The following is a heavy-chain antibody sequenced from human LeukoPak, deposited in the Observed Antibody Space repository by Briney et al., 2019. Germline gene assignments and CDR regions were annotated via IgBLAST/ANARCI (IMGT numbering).Heavy chain of an antibody. CDR3: AGGVTGGWYGDFQH. V-gene: IGHV4-59*01. CDR2: IYYSGST. J-gene: IGHJ1*01. CDR1: GGSINTYF. D-gene: IGHD6-19*01. Sequence: SETLSLTCTVSGGSINTYFWSWIRQPPGKGLEWIGYIYYSGSTNYNPSLKSRVTISVDTSKNQFSLKLSSVTAADTAVHYCAGGVTGGWYGDFQHWGQGTLVTVSS.